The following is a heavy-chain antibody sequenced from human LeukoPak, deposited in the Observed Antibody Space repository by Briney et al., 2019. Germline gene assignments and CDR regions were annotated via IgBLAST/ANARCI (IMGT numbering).Heavy chain of an antibody. CDR1: GYTFTDYY. V-gene: IGHV1-2*02. CDR3: ARDSPIFGVVNGAFDI. J-gene: IGHJ3*02. CDR2: IHLKSGGT. D-gene: IGHD3-3*01. Sequence: GASVKVSCKVSGYTFTDYYMHWVRQAPGQGLEWMAWIHLKSGGTRCAQNFQGRVTMTRDTSTTTLYLVLGSLRSGDTAVYYCARDSPIFGVVNGAFDIWGQGTMVTVSS.